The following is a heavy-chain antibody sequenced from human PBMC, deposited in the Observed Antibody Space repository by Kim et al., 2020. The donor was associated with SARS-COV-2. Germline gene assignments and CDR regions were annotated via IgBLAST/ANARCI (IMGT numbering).Heavy chain of an antibody. CDR3: AREVGMAVAGSLLFDY. V-gene: IGHV1-2*02. D-gene: IGHD6-19*01. J-gene: IGHJ4*02. CDR1: GYTFTGYY. CDR2: INPNSGGT. Sequence: ASVKVSCKASGYTFTGYYMHWVRQAPGQGLEWMGWINPNSGGTNYAQKFQGRVTMTRDTSISTAYMELSRLRSDDTAVYYCAREVGMAVAGSLLFDYWGQGTLVTVAS.